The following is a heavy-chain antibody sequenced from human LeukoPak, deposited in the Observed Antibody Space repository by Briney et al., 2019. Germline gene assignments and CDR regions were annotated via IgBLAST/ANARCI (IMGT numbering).Heavy chain of an antibody. CDR3: ARDKAVTTEVTQHFQH. J-gene: IGHJ1*01. CDR2: IIPIFGTA. CDR1: GYTFTSYG. Sequence: ASVKVSCKASGYTFTSYGINWVRQAPGQGLEWMGGIIPIFGTANYAQKFQFRVTTTTDTSTSTAYMELRSLRSDDTAVYYCARDKAVTTEVTQHFQHWGQGTLVTVSS. V-gene: IGHV1-18*01. D-gene: IGHD4-23*01.